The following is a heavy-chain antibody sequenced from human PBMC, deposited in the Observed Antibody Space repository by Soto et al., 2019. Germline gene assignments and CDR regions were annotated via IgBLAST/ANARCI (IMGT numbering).Heavy chain of an antibody. J-gene: IGHJ6*03. CDR1: GFTFSSYG. V-gene: IGHV3-30*18. CDR2: ISYDGSNK. D-gene: IGHD1-26*01. CDR3: AKDNRHGAPYYYYYMDV. Sequence: HPGGSLRLSCAASGFTFSSYGMHWVRQAPGKGLEWVAVISYDGSNKYYADSVKGRFTISRDNSKNTLYLQMNSLRAEDTAVYYCAKDNRHGAPYYYYYMDVWGKGTTVTVSS.